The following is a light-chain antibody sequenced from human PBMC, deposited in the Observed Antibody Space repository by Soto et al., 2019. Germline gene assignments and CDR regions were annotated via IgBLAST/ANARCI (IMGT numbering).Light chain of an antibody. V-gene: IGKV1-5*03. J-gene: IGKJ4*01. CDR2: KAS. CDR1: QSISNW. Sequence: DIQMTQSPSSLSASVGDRVTITGRATQSISNWLAWYHQKPGKAPKLLLYKASILETGVPSRFSGSGSGTEFTLTFRCLQHDDFAPYYCQLYNTCSTFRRGTKVEL. CDR3: QLYNTCST.